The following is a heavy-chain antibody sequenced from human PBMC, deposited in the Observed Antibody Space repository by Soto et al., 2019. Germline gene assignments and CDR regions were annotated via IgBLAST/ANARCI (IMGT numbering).Heavy chain of an antibody. D-gene: IGHD3-10*01. V-gene: IGHV1-46*01. Sequence: ASVKVSCKASGYTFTSYYMHWVRQAPGQGLEWMGIINPSGGSTSYAQKFQGRVTMTRDTSTSTVYMELSSLRSEDTAVYYCARVPMVRGPGGWFDPWGQGTLVTVSS. J-gene: IGHJ5*02. CDR3: ARVPMVRGPGGWFDP. CDR1: GYTFTSYY. CDR2: INPSGGST.